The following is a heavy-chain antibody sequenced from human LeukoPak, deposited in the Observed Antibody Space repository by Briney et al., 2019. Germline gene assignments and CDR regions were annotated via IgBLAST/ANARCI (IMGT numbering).Heavy chain of an antibody. Sequence: SETLSLTCTVSGGSISSSSYYWGWIRQPPGKGLEWIGSIYYSGSTYYTPSLKSRVIISVDTSKNQFSLKLSSVTAADTVVYYCASRVSGGAFDIWGQGTMVTVSS. V-gene: IGHV4-39*01. CDR3: ASRVSGGAFDI. J-gene: IGHJ3*02. CDR2: IYYSGST. CDR1: GGSISSSSYY. D-gene: IGHD3-10*01.